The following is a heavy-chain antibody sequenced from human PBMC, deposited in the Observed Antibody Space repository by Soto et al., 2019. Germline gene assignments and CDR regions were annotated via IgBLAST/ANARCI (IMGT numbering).Heavy chain of an antibody. J-gene: IGHJ4*02. CDR3: AGLSGCSGGSCYPQY. D-gene: IGHD2-15*01. Sequence: GESLKISCKGSGYSFTSYWIGWVRQMPGKGLEWMGIIYPGDSDTRYSPSFQGQVTISADKSISTAYLQWSSLKASDTAMYYCAGLSGCSGGSCYPQYWGQGTLVTVSS. CDR1: GYSFTSYW. V-gene: IGHV5-51*01. CDR2: IYPGDSDT.